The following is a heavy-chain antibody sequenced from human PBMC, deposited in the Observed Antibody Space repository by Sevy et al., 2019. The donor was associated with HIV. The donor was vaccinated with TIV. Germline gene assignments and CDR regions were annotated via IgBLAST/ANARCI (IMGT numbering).Heavy chain of an antibody. Sequence: ESLKISCAASGFTFSKYSMSWVRQPPGKGLEWVSTLSFGCGEINYADSVKGRFTISRDNSKSSVYLQMNNLRPEDTAVYYCAREGCTKPHDYWGQGTLVTVSS. V-gene: IGHV3-23*01. J-gene: IGHJ4*02. CDR1: GFTFSKYS. CDR2: LSFGCGEI. D-gene: IGHD2-8*01. CDR3: AREGCTKPHDY.